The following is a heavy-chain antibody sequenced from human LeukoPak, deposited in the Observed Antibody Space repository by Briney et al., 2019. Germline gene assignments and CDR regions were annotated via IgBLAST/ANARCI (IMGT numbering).Heavy chain of an antibody. J-gene: IGHJ4*02. Sequence: SETLSLTCTVSGGSISSGGYYWSWSRQHPGKVLELIGYIYYSGSTYYNPSLKSRVTISVDTSKNPFSLKLSSVTAADTAVYYCARARSYDTSGNFDYWGQGTLVTVSS. CDR2: IYYSGST. CDR1: GGSISSGGYY. CDR3: ARARSYDTSGNFDY. D-gene: IGHD3-22*01. V-gene: IGHV4-31*03.